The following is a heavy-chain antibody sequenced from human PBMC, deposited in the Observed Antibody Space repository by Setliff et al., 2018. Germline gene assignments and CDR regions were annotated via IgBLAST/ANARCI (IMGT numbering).Heavy chain of an antibody. Sequence: ASVKVSCKSSGYIFAGYYIHWLRQTPGQGLEWMGWINPISGGTNYAQKFQGRVTLTRDASITTTYMELNSLRSDDTAVYYCTKDLNRWFGEFAFDIWGQGTMVTVSS. J-gene: IGHJ3*02. CDR2: INPISGGT. D-gene: IGHD3-10*01. CDR1: GYIFAGYY. CDR3: TKDLNRWFGEFAFDI. V-gene: IGHV1-2*02.